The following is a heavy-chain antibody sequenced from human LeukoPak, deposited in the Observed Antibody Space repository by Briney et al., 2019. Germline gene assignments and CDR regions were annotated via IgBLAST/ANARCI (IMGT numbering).Heavy chain of an antibody. V-gene: IGHV3-7*05. Sequence: GGSLRLSCAASGFTFSSYWMSWVRQAPGKGLEWVANIKQDGSEKYYADSVKGRFTISRDNAKNSLYLQMNSLRAEDTAVYYCAREAKNTPGIAAAAGFDYWGQGTLVTVSS. CDR3: AREAKNTPGIAAAAGFDY. CDR1: GFTFSSYW. J-gene: IGHJ4*02. D-gene: IGHD6-13*01. CDR2: IKQDGSEK.